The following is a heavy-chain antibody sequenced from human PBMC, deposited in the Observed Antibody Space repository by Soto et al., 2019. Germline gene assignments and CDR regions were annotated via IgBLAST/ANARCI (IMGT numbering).Heavy chain of an antibody. V-gene: IGHV3-23*01. CDR2: ISGSGGST. D-gene: IGHD5-12*01. Sequence: GGSLRLSCAACGFTFSSYAMSWVRQAPGKGLEWVSAISGSGGSTYYADSVKGRFTISRDNSKNTLYLQMNSLRAEDTAVYYCAKGTRRWLQLTWYFDLWGRGTLVTVSS. J-gene: IGHJ2*01. CDR1: GFTFSSYA. CDR3: AKGTRRWLQLTWYFDL.